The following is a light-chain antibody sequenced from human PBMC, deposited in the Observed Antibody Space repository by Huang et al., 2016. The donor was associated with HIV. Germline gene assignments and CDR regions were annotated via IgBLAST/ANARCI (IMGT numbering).Light chain of an antibody. CDR3: QLRSNWPPMYT. CDR1: QSVSRS. CDR2: DAA. V-gene: IGKV3-11*01. J-gene: IGKJ2*01. Sequence: EIVLTQSPATLSLSPGERATLSCRASQSVSRSLAWYQQHPGQTPRLLFYDAANRATGIPVRFSGRGSGTDFTLTISSLEPEDFAVYYCQLRSNWPPMYTFGQGTKLEIK.